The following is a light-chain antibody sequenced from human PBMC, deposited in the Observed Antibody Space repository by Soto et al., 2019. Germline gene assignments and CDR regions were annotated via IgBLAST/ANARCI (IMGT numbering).Light chain of an antibody. J-gene: IGKJ4*01. CDR1: QDIRSY. V-gene: IGKV1-16*02. Sequence: DIQMTQSPSSLSASVGDRVTITCRASQDIRSYLAWFQQQPGKAPKSLIYAASRLQSGVPSKFSGSASGTNFTLTITNLQPEDFATYYCQQYVAYPLTFGGGTKVDIK. CDR2: AAS. CDR3: QQYVAYPLT.